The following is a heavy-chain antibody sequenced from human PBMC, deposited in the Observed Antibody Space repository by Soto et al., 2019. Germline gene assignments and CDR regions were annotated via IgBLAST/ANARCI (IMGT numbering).Heavy chain of an antibody. CDR1: GFTFDDYT. V-gene: IGHV3-43*01. CDR2: NSWDGSST. J-gene: IGHJ4*02. CDR3: AKDMRESQYYDSSGYYGPFDY. D-gene: IGHD3-22*01. Sequence: PGGSLRLSCAASGFTFDDYTMHWVRQAPGRGLEWVSLNSWDGSSTYYADYVKGRFTISRDNSKNSLYLQMNSLRTEDTALYYCAKDMRESQYYDSSGYYGPFDYWGQGT.